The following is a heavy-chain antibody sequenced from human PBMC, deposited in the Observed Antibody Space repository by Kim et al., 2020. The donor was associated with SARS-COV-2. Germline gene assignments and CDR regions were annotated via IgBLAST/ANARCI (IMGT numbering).Heavy chain of an antibody. V-gene: IGHV3-11*03. Sequence: GGSLRLSCAASGFTFSDYYMSWIRQAPGKGLEWVSYISSSSSYTNYADSVKGRFTISRDNAKNSLYLQMNSLRAEDTAVYYCTLGSGGYSSSSHYYYGMDVWGQGTTVTVSS. D-gene: IGHD6-6*01. CDR1: GFTFSDYY. CDR3: TLGSGGYSSSSHYYYGMDV. J-gene: IGHJ6*02. CDR2: ISSSSSYT.